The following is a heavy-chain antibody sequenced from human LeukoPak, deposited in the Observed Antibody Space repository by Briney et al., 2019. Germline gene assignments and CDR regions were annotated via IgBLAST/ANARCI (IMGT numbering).Heavy chain of an antibody. Sequence: ASVKVSCKASGGTFSSYAISWVRQAPGQGLEWMGRIIPILGIANYAQKFQGRVTITADKSTSTAYMELSSLRSEDTAVYYCARRTTYGSGSYSWGQGTLVTVSS. V-gene: IGHV1-69*04. D-gene: IGHD3-10*01. CDR1: GGTFSSYA. CDR3: ARRTTYGSGSYS. J-gene: IGHJ4*02. CDR2: IIPILGIA.